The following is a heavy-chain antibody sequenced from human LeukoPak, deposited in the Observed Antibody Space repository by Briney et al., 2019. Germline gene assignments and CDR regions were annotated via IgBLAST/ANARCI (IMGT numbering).Heavy chain of an antibody. Sequence: SETLSLTCTVSGGSVSSGSYYWSWIRQHPGKGLEWIGYIYYSGTTYYNPSLKSRVTISVDTSKNQFSLKLSSVTAADTAVYYCARSRGGYSHDYWGQGTLVTVSS. CDR3: ARSRGGYSHDY. V-gene: IGHV4-31*03. J-gene: IGHJ4*02. D-gene: IGHD6-13*01. CDR1: GGSVSSGSYY. CDR2: IYYSGTT.